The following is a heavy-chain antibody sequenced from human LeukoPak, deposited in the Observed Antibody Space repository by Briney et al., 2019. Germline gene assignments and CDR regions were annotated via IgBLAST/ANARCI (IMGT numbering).Heavy chain of an antibody. Sequence: PGRSLRLSCAASGFTFSSYAMHWVRQAPGKGLEWVAVISYDGSNKYYADSVKGRFTISRDNSKNTLYLQMSSLRAEDTAVYYCARVDTAMVFDYWGQGTLVTVSS. CDR1: GFTFSSYA. J-gene: IGHJ4*02. D-gene: IGHD5-18*01. CDR2: ISYDGSNK. CDR3: ARVDTAMVFDY. V-gene: IGHV3-30-3*01.